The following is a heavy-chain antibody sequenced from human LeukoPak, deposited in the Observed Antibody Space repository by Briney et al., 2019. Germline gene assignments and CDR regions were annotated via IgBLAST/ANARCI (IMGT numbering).Heavy chain of an antibody. V-gene: IGHV4-39*07. CDR3: ARSREDSYTYYYGMDV. J-gene: IGHJ6*02. CDR1: GGSISSSSYY. D-gene: IGHD5-18*01. CDR2: IYYSGST. Sequence: SETLSLTCTVSGGSISSSSYYWGWIRQPPGKGLEWIGSIYYSGSTYYNPSLKSRVTISVDTSKNQFSLKLSSVTAADTAVYYCARSREDSYTYYYGMDVWGRGTTVTVSS.